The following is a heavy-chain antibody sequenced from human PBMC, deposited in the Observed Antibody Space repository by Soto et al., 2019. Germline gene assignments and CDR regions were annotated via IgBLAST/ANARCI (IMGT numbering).Heavy chain of an antibody. CDR1: GGSFSGYY. Sequence: SETLSLTCAVYGGSFSGYYWSWIRQPPGKGLEWIGEINHSGSTNYNPSLKSRVTISVDTSKNQFSLKLSSVTAADTAVYYCARAARVVPAAMRDFDYWGQGTLVTVSS. V-gene: IGHV4-34*01. D-gene: IGHD2-2*01. CDR2: INHSGST. CDR3: ARAARVVPAAMRDFDY. J-gene: IGHJ4*02.